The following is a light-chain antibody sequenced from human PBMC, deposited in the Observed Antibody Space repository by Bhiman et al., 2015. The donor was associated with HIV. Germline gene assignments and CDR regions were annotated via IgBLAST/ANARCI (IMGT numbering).Light chain of an antibody. V-gene: IGLV2-8*01. Sequence: QSALTQPASVSGSPGQSITISCTGTSSDVGSYHYVSWYQQHPGRAPKVIIYDVTKRPSGVPDRFSGSKSGNTASLTVSGLQAEDEADYYCSSYAGSNNYVVFGGGTKLTVL. CDR3: SSYAGSNNYVV. CDR2: DVT. CDR1: SSDVGSYHY. J-gene: IGLJ2*01.